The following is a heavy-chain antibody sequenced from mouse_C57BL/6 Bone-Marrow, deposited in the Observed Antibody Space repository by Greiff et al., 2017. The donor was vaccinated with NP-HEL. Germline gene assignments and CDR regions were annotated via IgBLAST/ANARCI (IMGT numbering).Heavy chain of an antibody. D-gene: IGHD1-1*01. J-gene: IGHJ1*03. CDR2: ISSGGSTI. Sequence: EVQVVESGGGLVKPGGSLKLSCAASGFTFSDYGMHWVRQAPEKGLEWVAYISSGGSTIYYADTVKGRFTISRDNAKNTLFLQMTSLRSEDTAMYYCARRRGYGSSPEYFDVWGTGTTVTVSS. V-gene: IGHV5-17*01. CDR1: GFTFSDYG. CDR3: ARRRGYGSSPEYFDV.